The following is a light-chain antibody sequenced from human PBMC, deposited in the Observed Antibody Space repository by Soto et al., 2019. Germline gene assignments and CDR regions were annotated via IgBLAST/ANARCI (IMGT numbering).Light chain of an antibody. CDR3: QQYNNWPPIT. Sequence: EIVLTQSPGTLSLSPGGSATLSCRASQSISYNLAWYQQKPGQAXRVLIYSASTRATGIPARFSGSVSGTEFTLPISSLQSEDFAAYYCQQYNNWPPITFGQGTRLENK. V-gene: IGKV3-15*01. CDR2: SAS. J-gene: IGKJ5*01. CDR1: QSISYN.